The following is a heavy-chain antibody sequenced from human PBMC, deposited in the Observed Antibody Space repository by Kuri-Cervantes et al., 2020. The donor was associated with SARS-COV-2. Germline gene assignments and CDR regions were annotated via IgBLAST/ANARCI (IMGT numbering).Heavy chain of an antibody. J-gene: IGHJ6*03. Sequence: SETLSLTCAVYGGSFSGYYWSWIRQPPGKGLEWIGEINHSGSTNYNPSLKSRVTISVDTSKNQFSLKLTSMTAADTAVYYCARGWLLPHYYYYMDVWGKGTTVTVSS. V-gene: IGHV4-34*01. D-gene: IGHD3-22*01. CDR2: INHSGST. CDR1: GGSFSGYY. CDR3: ARGWLLPHYYYYMDV.